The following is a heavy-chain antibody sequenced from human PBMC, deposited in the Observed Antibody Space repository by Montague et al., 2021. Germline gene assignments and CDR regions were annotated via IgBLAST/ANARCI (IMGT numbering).Heavy chain of an antibody. V-gene: IGHV3-11*06. J-gene: IGHJ4*02. Sequence: SFSASGFPFNNYFMSWFRQAPGKGLEWVSYIGTSSSFTRYADSVKGRLTISRDNAMNSLYLRMTAVRGEDTAVYYCARVGLTVAAGMIDYWGQGTLVTVSS. D-gene: IGHD6-13*01. CDR2: IGTSSSFT. CDR3: ARVGLTVAAGMIDY. CDR1: GFPFNNYF.